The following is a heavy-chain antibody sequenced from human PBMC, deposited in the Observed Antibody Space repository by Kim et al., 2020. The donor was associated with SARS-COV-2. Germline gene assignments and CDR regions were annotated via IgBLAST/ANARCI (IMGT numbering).Heavy chain of an antibody. CDR3: ARSTVGYDY. Sequence: STIYYADSVKGRFTISRDNAKNSLYLQMNSLRAGDTAVYYCARSTVGYDYWGQGTLVTVSS. D-gene: IGHD4-17*01. J-gene: IGHJ4*02. V-gene: IGHV3-48*03. CDR2: STI.